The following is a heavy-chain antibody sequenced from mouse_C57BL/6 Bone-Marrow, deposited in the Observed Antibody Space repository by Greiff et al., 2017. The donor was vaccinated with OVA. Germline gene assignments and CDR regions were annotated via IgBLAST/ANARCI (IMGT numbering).Heavy chain of an antibody. CDR3: ASSPYCYGSSLGY. Sequence: QVQLQQSGAELVRPGTSVKVSCKASGYAFTNYLIEWVKQRPGQGLEWIGVINPGSGGTNYNEKFKGKATLTADKSSSTAYMQLSSLTSEDSAVYFCASSPYCYGSSLGYWGQGTTLTVSS. CDR2: INPGSGGT. V-gene: IGHV1-54*01. CDR1: GYAFTNYL. D-gene: IGHD1-1*01. J-gene: IGHJ2*01.